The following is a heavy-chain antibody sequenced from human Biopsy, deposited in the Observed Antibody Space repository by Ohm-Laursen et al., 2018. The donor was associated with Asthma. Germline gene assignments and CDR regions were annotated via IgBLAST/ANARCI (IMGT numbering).Heavy chain of an antibody. V-gene: IGHV5-51*01. CDR3: ARFIDGTFFVDY. CDR1: GYTFSDSW. Sequence: ESLRISCKASGYTFSDSWIGWVRQMPGKGLEWMGIIFAANSETKYSPSFQGQVTISADVSISTAFLQWSSLKASDTAIYYCARFIDGTFFVDYWGQGTLVTVSS. CDR2: IFAANSET. D-gene: IGHD1-7*01. J-gene: IGHJ4*02.